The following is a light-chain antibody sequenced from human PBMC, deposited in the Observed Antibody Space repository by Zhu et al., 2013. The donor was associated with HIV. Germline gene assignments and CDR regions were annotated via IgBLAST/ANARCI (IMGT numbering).Light chain of an antibody. CDR1: QSISSY. CDR2: AAS. V-gene: IGKV1-39*01. Sequence: DIQMTQSPSSLSASVGDRVTIACRASQSISSYLNWYQQKPGQAPKLLIYAASNLQSGVPSRFSGSGSGTDFTLTISSLQPEDFATYFCQQGYNTLTFGGGTKVEI. CDR3: QQGYNTLT. J-gene: IGKJ4*01.